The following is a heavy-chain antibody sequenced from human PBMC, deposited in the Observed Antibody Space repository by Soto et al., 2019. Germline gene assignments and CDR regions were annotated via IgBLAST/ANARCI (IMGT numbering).Heavy chain of an antibody. D-gene: IGHD3-10*01. Sequence: SETLSLTCTVSGGSISTYFWSWIRQSPGQGPAWIGYMYDNWNTNYSPSLASRVTISVDTSKNHFSLKLSSVTVADSAVYYCARGGASSRSLDPWGRGTLLTDSS. V-gene: IGHV4-59*01. J-gene: IGHJ5*02. CDR2: MYDNWNT. CDR3: ARGGASSRSLDP. CDR1: GGSISTYF.